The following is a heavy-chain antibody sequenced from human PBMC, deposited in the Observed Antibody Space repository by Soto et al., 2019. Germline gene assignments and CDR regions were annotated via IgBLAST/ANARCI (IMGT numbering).Heavy chain of an antibody. CDR1: GFTFSDYY. D-gene: IGHD1-26*01. J-gene: IGHJ5*02. Sequence: GGSLRLSCAASGFTFSDYYMSWIRQAPGKGLEWVSYISSSSSYTNYADSVKGRFTISRDNAKNSLYLQMNSLRAEDTAVYYCARDIEGFACWFDPWGQGTLVTVSS. CDR3: ARDIEGFACWFDP. V-gene: IGHV3-11*05. CDR2: ISSSSSYT.